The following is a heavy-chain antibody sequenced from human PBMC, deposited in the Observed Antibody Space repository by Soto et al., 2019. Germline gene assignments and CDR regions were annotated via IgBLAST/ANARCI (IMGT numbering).Heavy chain of an antibody. J-gene: IGHJ4*02. V-gene: IGHV3-7*04. CDR1: GFTFSSYW. Sequence: EVPLAESGGGLVQPGGSLRLSCAASGFTFSSYWMSWVRQAPGKGLEWVANIKQDGKERYYVDSVKGRFTISRDNAKNSLYLQMNSLRADDTAVYYCARDSGDGLDYWGQGTLVTVSS. CDR2: IKQDGKER. CDR3: ARDSGDGLDY.